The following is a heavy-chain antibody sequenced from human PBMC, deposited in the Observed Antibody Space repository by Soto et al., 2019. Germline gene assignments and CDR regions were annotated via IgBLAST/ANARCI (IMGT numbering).Heavy chain of an antibody. J-gene: IGHJ5*02. V-gene: IGHV1-46*03. CDR2: INPSGGST. Sequence: QVHLLQSGAEVKRPGASVTLSCKASGYTFTNYYMHWVRQAPGQGLEWMGIINPSGGSTTYAQKFQARLTITTDTSTSTVYMELNSLISEDTAVYYCARDTTHDTNWLDPWGQGTLVTVSS. CDR1: GYTFTNYY. CDR3: ARDTTHDTNWLDP. D-gene: IGHD3-9*01.